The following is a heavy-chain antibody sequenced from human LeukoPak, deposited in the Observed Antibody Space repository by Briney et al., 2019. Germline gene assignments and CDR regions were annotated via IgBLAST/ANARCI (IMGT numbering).Heavy chain of an antibody. J-gene: IGHJ6*03. CDR1: GGSFSGYY. V-gene: IGHV4-34*01. Sequence: SETLSLTCAVYGGSFSGYYWSWIRQPPGKGLEWIGEIDHSGSTNYNPSLKSRVTISVDTSKNQFSLKLSSVTAADTAVYYCASLSMAHWYYYYYMDVWGKGTTVTVSS. CDR3: ASLSMAHWYYYYYMDV. CDR2: IDHSGST. D-gene: IGHD2/OR15-2a*01.